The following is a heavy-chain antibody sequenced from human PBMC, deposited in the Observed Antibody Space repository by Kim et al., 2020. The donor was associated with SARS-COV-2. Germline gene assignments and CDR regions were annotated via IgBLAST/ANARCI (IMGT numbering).Heavy chain of an antibody. J-gene: IGHJ4*02. V-gene: IGHV4-59*13. D-gene: IGHD6-13*01. CDR3: ARGRRWQQQYYFDY. Sequence: SETLSLTCTVSGGSISSYYWSWIRQPPGKGLEWIGYIHYSGSTNHNPSLKSRVTMSVDTSKNQFSLKLSSVTAADTAVYYCARGRRWQQQYYFDYWGQGTLVTVSS. CDR2: IHYSGST. CDR1: GGSISSYY.